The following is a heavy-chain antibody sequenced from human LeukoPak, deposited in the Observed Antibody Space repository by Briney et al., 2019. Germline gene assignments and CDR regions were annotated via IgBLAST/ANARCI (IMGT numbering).Heavy chain of an antibody. J-gene: IGHJ4*02. D-gene: IGHD2-2*01. CDR1: GFTFSSHV. Sequence: GGSLRLSCAASGFTFSSHVINWVRQAPGKGLKWVSAISSSGGSTYYVDSVKGRFTISKDNAKNTVYLQMNNLRAEDTAVYYCVSFYETYWGRGTLVTVSS. V-gene: IGHV3-23*01. CDR3: VSFYETY. CDR2: ISSSGGST.